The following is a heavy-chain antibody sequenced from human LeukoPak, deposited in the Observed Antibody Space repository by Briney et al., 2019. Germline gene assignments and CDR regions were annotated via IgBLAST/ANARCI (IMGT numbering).Heavy chain of an antibody. CDR1: GGSISSSSDY. D-gene: IGHD2-2*03. J-gene: IGHJ4*02. CDR2: IYYSGST. V-gene: IGHV4-39*07. Sequence: KPSETLSLTCTVSGGSISSSSDYWGWIRQPPGTGLEWIGSIYYSGSTDYNPSLKSRVTISVDTSKNQFSLKLSSVTAADTAVYYCARDGYLAVDYWGQGTLLTVSS. CDR3: ARDGYLAVDY.